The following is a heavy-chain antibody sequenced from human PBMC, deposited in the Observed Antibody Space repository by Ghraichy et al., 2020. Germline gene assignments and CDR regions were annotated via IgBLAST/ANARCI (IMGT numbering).Heavy chain of an antibody. Sequence: SVKVSCKASGGTFSSYTISWVRQAPGQGLEWMGRIIPILGIANYAQKFQGRVTITADKSTSTAYMELSSLRSEDTAVYYCARVPEEYGAVAGTRGWFDPWGQGTLVTVSS. CDR1: GGTFSSYT. V-gene: IGHV1-69*02. CDR3: ARVPEEYGAVAGTRGWFDP. J-gene: IGHJ5*02. D-gene: IGHD6-19*01. CDR2: IIPILGIA.